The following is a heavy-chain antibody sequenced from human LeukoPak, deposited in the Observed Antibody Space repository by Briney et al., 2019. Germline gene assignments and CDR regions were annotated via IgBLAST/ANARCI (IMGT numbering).Heavy chain of an antibody. D-gene: IGHD2-21*02. CDR2: INTGNGNT. V-gene: IGHV1-3*04. CDR3: ARNTETAIPLPYYFDY. J-gene: IGHJ4*02. Sequence: ASVKVSCKASGYTFTSYAMHWVRQAPGQRLECMGWINTGNGNTKYSQKFQGRVTITRDTSASTAYMDLSSLRSEDTAVYYCARNTETAIPLPYYFDYWGQGTLVTVSP. CDR1: GYTFTSYA.